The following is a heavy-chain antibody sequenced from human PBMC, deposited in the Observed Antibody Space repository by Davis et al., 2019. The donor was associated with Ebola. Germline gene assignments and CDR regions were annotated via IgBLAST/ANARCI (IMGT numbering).Heavy chain of an antibody. V-gene: IGHV3-30-3*01. D-gene: IGHD1-26*01. CDR2: ISYDGSNK. Sequence: PGGSLRLSCAASGFTFSSYAMHWVRQAPGKGLEWVAVISYDGSNKYYADSVKGRFTISRDNSKNTLYLQMNSLRAEDTAVYYCARYGSGSYPQGMDVWGQGTTVTVSS. CDR3: ARYGSGSYPQGMDV. J-gene: IGHJ6*02. CDR1: GFTFSSYA.